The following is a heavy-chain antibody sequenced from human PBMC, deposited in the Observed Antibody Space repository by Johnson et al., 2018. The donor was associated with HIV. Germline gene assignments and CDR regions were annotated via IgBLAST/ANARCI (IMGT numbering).Heavy chain of an antibody. CDR2: IKTKTDGGTT. J-gene: IGHJ3*02. Sequence: VQLVESGGGLVKPGGSLRLSCAASGFTFSDYYMSWIRQAPGKGLEWVGRIKTKTDGGTTDYAAPVKGRFTISRDDSKNTLYLQMNSLKTEDTAVYYGTTDYHVVFGGFDIWGQGTMVTVSS. D-gene: IGHD4-23*01. CDR1: GFTFSDYY. CDR3: TTDYHVVFGGFDI. V-gene: IGHV3-15*01.